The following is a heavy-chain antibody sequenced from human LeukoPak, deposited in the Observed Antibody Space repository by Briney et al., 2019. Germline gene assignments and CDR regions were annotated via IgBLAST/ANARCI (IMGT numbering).Heavy chain of an antibody. V-gene: IGHV1-2*02. D-gene: IGHD4-11*01. Sequence: GASVKVSCKASGYTFTDYYLHWVRQAPGQGLEWMACINPNTGDTKYEQKFQGRVSMTRDTSINTAYLELSGLRSDDTAVYYCARDGTSVTIFDYWAQGTLVTVSS. CDR2: INPNTGDT. CDR3: ARDGTSVTIFDY. J-gene: IGHJ4*02. CDR1: GYTFTDYY.